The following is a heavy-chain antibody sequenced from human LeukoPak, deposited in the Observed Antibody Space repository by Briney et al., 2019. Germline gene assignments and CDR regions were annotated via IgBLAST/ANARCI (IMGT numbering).Heavy chain of an antibody. V-gene: IGHV1-2*02. Sequence: ASVKVSCKASGYTFTGYYMHWVRQAPGQGLEWMGWINPNSGGTNYAQKFQGRVTMTRDTSISTAYMELSRLRSDDTAVYYCARDDYSSLGGYYYRDVWGKGTTAPVSS. CDR3: ARDDYSSLGGYYYRDV. D-gene: IGHD3-16*01. CDR1: GYTFTGYY. J-gene: IGHJ6*03. CDR2: INPNSGGT.